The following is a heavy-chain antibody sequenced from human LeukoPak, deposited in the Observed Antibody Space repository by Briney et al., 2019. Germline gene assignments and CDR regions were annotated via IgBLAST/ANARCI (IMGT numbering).Heavy chain of an antibody. CDR3: ARRIAVTGSFDY. Sequence: SETLSLTCTVSGYSISSGYYWGWIRQPPGKGLEWIGSIYHSGSTHYNPSLKSRVTISIITSKNQFSLKLRSVTATDTALYYCARRIAVTGSFDYWGQGTLVTVSS. CDR1: GYSISSGYY. CDR2: IYHSGST. V-gene: IGHV4-38-2*02. D-gene: IGHD6-19*01. J-gene: IGHJ4*02.